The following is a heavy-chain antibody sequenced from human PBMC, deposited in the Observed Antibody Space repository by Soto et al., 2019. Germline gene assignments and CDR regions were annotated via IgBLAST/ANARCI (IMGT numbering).Heavy chain of an antibody. J-gene: IGHJ4*02. CDR2: ISYDGSNK. CDR3: AKEMGIAAAAVFLPVDY. Sequence: PGGSLRLSCAASGFTFSSYGMHWVRQAPGKGLEWVAVISYDGSNKYYADSVKGRFTISRDNSKNTLYLQMNSLRAEDTAVYYCAKEMGIAAAAVFLPVDYWGQGTLVTVSS. V-gene: IGHV3-30*18. D-gene: IGHD6-13*01. CDR1: GFTFSSYG.